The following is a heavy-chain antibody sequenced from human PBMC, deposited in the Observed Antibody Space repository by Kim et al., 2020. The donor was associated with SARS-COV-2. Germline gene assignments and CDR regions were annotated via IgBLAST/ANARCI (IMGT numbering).Heavy chain of an antibody. CDR3: ARRRYTGTYYYFDY. V-gene: IGHV3-74*01. D-gene: IGHD1-26*01. J-gene: IGHJ4*02. Sequence: DAVKGRVTSSRDNAKSTLYLQMKRLRAEDTAVYYCARRRYTGTYYYFDYWGQGTLVTVSS.